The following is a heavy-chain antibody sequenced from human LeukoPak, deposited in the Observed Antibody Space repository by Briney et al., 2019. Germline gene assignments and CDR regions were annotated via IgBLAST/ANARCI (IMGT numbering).Heavy chain of an antibody. V-gene: IGHV1-69*13. D-gene: IGHD2-15*01. CDR2: IIPIFGTA. CDR1: GGTFSSYA. J-gene: IGHJ4*02. Sequence: SVKVSCKASGGTFSSYAISWVRQAPGQGLEWMGGIIPIFGTANYAQKFQGRVTITADESTSTAYMELSSLRSDDTAVYYCARDRGACSGGSCYAEFPFFFDYWGQGTLVTVSS. CDR3: ARDRGACSGGSCYAEFPFFFDY.